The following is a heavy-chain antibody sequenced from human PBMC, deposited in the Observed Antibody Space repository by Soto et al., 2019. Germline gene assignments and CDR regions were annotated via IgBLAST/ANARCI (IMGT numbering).Heavy chain of an antibody. Sequence: PSETLSLTCTVSGGSISTGGYFWSWIRQHPERGLEWIGYIYYSGSTYHNPSLKSRLTISVDTSKNQFSLKLSSVTAADTAVYYCAIEKAYESKGSSLFYYWGPGTLVTVSS. CDR2: IYYSGST. CDR1: GGSISTGGYF. D-gene: IGHD3-22*01. J-gene: IGHJ4*02. V-gene: IGHV4-31*03. CDR3: AIEKAYESKGSSLFYY.